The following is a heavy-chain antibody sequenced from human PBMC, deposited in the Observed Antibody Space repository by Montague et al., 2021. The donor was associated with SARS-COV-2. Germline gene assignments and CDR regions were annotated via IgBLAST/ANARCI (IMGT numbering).Heavy chain of an antibody. J-gene: IGHJ3*01. CDR1: GGSFTGYY. Sequence: SETLSLTCAVYGGSFTGYYWTWIRQPPGKGLEWIGEINHSGSSNYNPSLESRVTMSVDTSKNQFSLRLNSVSAADTAVYYCARGQVTISGVLIFIPAAGHLDGWGRGTSVTVSS. V-gene: IGHV4-34*01. CDR2: INHSGSS. CDR3: ARGQVTISGVLIFIPAAGHLDG. D-gene: IGHD3-3*01.